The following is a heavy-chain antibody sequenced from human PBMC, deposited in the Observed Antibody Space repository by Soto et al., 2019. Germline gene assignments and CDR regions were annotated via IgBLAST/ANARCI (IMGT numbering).Heavy chain of an antibody. CDR1: GASIRSGCYY. V-gene: IGHV4-31*03. Sequence: TLSVPCCVSGASIRSGCYYCSWLRQSPGKGLEWLGHIYYTGSTFYSPSLKSRLTISLDTSKNQFSLDLRSVTAADTAMYDCARIGMSSIKWRRRTRVTVPS. J-gene: IGHJ4*02. CDR3: ARIGMSSIK. CDR2: IYYTGST.